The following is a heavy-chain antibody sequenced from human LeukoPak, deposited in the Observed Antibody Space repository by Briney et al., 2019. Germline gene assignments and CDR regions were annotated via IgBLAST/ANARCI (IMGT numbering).Heavy chain of an antibody. V-gene: IGHV3-23*01. D-gene: IGHD3-22*01. CDR1: GFVFSSYA. J-gene: IGHJ3*02. CDR3: ARGEDYYDSSGLPHDAFDI. CDR2: ISGDGDAT. Sequence: GGSLRLSCAASGFVFSSYAIIWVRQAPGKGLQWVSYISGDGDATYYADSVKGRFTISRDNSKNLLYLQMNSLRAEDTALYYCARGEDYYDSSGLPHDAFDIWGQGTMVTVSS.